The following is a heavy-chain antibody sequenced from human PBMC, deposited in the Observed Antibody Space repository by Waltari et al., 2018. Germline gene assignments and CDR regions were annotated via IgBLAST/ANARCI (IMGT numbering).Heavy chain of an antibody. J-gene: IGHJ4*02. V-gene: IGHV3-53*01. Sequence: EVQLVESGGGLIQPGGSLRLSCAASGFTVSSNYMSWVRQAPGKGLEWVSVIYSDGSTYYADSVKGRFTISRDNSKNTLYLQMNSLRAEDTAVYYCARNYYDSSGYYYVPDYWGQGTLVTVSS. D-gene: IGHD3-22*01. CDR2: IYSDGST. CDR1: GFTVSSNY. CDR3: ARNYYDSSGYYYVPDY.